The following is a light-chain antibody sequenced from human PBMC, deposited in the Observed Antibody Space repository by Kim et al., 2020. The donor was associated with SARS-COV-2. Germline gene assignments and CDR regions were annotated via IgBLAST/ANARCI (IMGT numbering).Light chain of an antibody. CDR3: ISRDSSGHHWV. CDR1: SLTMYY. CDR2: ANN. V-gene: IGLV3-19*01. J-gene: IGLJ3*02. Sequence: ALGQTVRITCQGDSLTMYYATWYQQKRGQAPVLVIYANNNRPSGTPDRFSASSSRTTSSLTITGAQAEDEADYYCISRDSSGHHWVFGGGTKVTVL.